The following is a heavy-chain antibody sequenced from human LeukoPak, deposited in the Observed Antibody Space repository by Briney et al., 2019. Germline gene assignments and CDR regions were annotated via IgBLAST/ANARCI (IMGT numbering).Heavy chain of an antibody. J-gene: IGHJ4*02. Sequence: SQTLSLTCTVSGGSISSGGYYWSWIRQPAGKELEWIGRIYTGGNTAYNPSLNSRVTMSLDTSKNQFSLKLTSVTAADTAVYYCVRGGDYGSAYDYFRYWGQGTLVSVSS. V-gene: IGHV4-61*02. CDR1: GGSISSGGYY. CDR2: IYTGGNT. D-gene: IGHD5-12*01. CDR3: VRGGDYGSAYDYFRY.